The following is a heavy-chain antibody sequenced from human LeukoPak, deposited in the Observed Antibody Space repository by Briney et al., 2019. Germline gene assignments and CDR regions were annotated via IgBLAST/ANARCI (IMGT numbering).Heavy chain of an antibody. CDR2: IYYNEDT. CDR3: ARQLAAGNDAFDI. Sequence: PSETLSLTCTVSGVDIYSSTYYWAWIRQPPGKGLEFIGSIYYNEDTYSNPSPKSRLTISVDTSTNQFSLRLNSVTAADTAVYFCARQLAAGNDAFDIWGQGTMVTVSS. V-gene: IGHV4-39*01. J-gene: IGHJ3*02. D-gene: IGHD2-15*01. CDR1: GVDIYSSTYY.